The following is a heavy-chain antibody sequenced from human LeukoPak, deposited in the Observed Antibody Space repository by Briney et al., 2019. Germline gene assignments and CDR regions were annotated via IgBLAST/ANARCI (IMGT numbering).Heavy chain of an antibody. V-gene: IGHV3-21*01. Sequence: GGSLRLSCAASGFTFSSYSMNWVRQAPGKGLEWVSSISSSSSYIYYADSVKGRFTISRDNAKNSLYLQMNSLRAEDTAVYYCARDRVMDSGYDPYNWFDPWGQGTLVTVSS. J-gene: IGHJ5*02. CDR1: GFTFSSYS. CDR3: ARDRVMDSGYDPYNWFDP. D-gene: IGHD5-12*01. CDR2: ISSSSSYI.